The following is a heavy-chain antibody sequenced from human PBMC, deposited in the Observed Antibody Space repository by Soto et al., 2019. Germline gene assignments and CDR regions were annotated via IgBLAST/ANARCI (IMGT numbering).Heavy chain of an antibody. CDR2: IIPIFGTA. CDR1: GGTFSSYA. J-gene: IGHJ6*02. CDR3: ARLQTQLWSDYYYYGMDV. V-gene: IGHV1-69*06. Sequence: GASVKVSCKASGGTFSSYAISWVRQAPGQGLEWMGGIIPIFGTANYAQKFQGRVTITADKSTSTAYMELSSLRSEDTAVYYCARLQTQLWSDYYYYGMDVWGQGTTVTVSS. D-gene: IGHD5-18*01.